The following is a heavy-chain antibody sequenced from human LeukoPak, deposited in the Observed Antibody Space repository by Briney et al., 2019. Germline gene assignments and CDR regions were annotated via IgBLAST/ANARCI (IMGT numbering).Heavy chain of an antibody. J-gene: IGHJ3*02. Sequence: GGSLRLSCEGSAFIFSGHWMNWVRQTPGKGLEWVASIKEDGSERQYVDSVKGRFSISRDNTKGSLFLQLNSLRAEDTAVYYCGKNRYSGSLSPFDIWGQGTMVTVSS. CDR3: GKNRYSGSLSPFDI. V-gene: IGHV3-7*03. CDR1: AFIFSGHW. D-gene: IGHD1-26*01. CDR2: IKEDGSER.